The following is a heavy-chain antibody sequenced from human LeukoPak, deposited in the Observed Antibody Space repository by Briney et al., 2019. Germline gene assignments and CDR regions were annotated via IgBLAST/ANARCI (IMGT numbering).Heavy chain of an antibody. Sequence: GASVKVSCKVSGYTLTELSMHWVRQAPGKGLEWVGGFDPEDGETIYAQKFQGRVTMTEDTSTDTAYMELSSLRSEDTAVYYCATSPVVITTIAFDYWGQGTLVTVSS. D-gene: IGHD3-22*01. J-gene: IGHJ4*02. CDR1: GYTLTELS. CDR2: FDPEDGET. CDR3: ATSPVVITTIAFDY. V-gene: IGHV1-24*01.